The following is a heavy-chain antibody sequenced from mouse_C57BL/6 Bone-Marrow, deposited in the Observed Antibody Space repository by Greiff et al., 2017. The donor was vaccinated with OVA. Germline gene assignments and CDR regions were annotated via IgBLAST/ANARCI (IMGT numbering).Heavy chain of an antibody. J-gene: IGHJ1*03. Sequence: EVHLVESGGGLVQSGRSLRLSCATSGFTFSDFYMEWVRQAPGKGLEWIAASRNKANDYTTEYSASVKGRFIVSRDTSQSILYLQMNALRAEDTAIYYSARGTGTWYCDVWGTGTTVTVSS. D-gene: IGHD4-1*01. V-gene: IGHV7-1*01. CDR2: SRNKANDYTT. CDR1: GFTFSDFY. CDR3: ARGTGTWYCDV.